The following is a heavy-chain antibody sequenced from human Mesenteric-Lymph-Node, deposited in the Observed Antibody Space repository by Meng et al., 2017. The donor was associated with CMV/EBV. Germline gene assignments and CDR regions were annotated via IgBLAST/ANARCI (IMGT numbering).Heavy chain of an antibody. CDR1: GYTFTDYF. D-gene: IGHD6-19*01. V-gene: IGHV1-18*04. CDR3: ARDRETYSSGWSPVEY. Sequence: ASVKVSCKASGYTFTDYFMHWVRQAPGQGLEWMGWISAYNSNTKYAQSVQGRVTMTTDKSTNTAYMELRSLRSDDTAVYYCARDRETYSSGWSPVEYWGQGTVVTVSS. CDR2: ISAYNSNT. J-gene: IGHJ4*02.